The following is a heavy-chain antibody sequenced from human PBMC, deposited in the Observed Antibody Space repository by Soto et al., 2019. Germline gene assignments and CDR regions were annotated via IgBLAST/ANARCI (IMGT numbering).Heavy chain of an antibody. J-gene: IGHJ4*02. CDR1: GGTFSSYT. CDR3: AISVDTAMGPGYYFDY. D-gene: IGHD5-18*01. Sequence: QVQLVQSGAEVKKPGSSVKVSCKASGGTFSSYTISWVRQAPGQGLEWMGRIIPILGIANYAQKFQGRVTITXAKXTXIADMELSSLRSEDTAVYYCAISVDTAMGPGYYFDYWGQGTLVTVSS. CDR2: IIPILGIA. V-gene: IGHV1-69*02.